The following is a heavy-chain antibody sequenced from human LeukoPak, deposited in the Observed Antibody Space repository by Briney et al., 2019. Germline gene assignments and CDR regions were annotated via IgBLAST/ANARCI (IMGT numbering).Heavy chain of an antibody. CDR3: ARENWGA. CDR2: ISTDGSSA. D-gene: IGHD7-27*01. V-gene: IGHV3-74*01. J-gene: IGHJ5*02. Sequence: GGSLRLSCEASGXTFNTYWMHWVRQAPGKGLVWVSRISTDGSSAGYADSVKGRFTISRDNAKKTLYLQMDSLRVEDTAVYYCARENWGAWGQGTLVTVSS. CDR1: GXTFNTYW.